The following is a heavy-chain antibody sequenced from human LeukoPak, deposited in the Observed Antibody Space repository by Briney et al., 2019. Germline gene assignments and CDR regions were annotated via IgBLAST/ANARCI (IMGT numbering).Heavy chain of an antibody. CDR3: ATVRYDFWF. CDR1: AW. V-gene: IGHV3-15*01. CDR2: IKSKSDGGTT. J-gene: IGHJ4*02. Sequence: AWMXXVRQAPGKGXEWVGRIKSKSDGGTTDYAAPVKGRFTISRDDSKNTLYLQMNSLKTEDTAVYYCATVRYDFWFWGQGTLVTVSS. D-gene: IGHD3-3*01.